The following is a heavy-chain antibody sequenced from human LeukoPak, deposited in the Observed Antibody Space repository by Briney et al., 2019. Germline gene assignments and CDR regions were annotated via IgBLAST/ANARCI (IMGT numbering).Heavy chain of an antibody. D-gene: IGHD6-13*01. CDR1: GFTFNTFW. Sequence: GGSLRLSCAASGFTFNTFWMSWVRQAPGKGLEWVANIKQDGSEKNYVDSVKGRFTISRDNAENSLFLQMNSLRVEDTAVYYCAREWQGGIAAAGTRIEGDYWGQGTLVAVSS. CDR3: AREWQGGIAAAGTRIEGDY. J-gene: IGHJ4*02. CDR2: IKQDGSEK. V-gene: IGHV3-7*01.